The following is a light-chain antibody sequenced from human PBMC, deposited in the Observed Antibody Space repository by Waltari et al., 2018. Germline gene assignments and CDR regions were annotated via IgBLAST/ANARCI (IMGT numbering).Light chain of an antibody. CDR2: DAA. CDR3: QQRSNWHT. J-gene: IGKJ2*01. Sequence: ENVLTQSPATLSLSPGEAATLSCRASQNVGNSLAWYQHKPGQAPRLLISDAANRASCIPARFSGSGSGTDFTLTISSLEPDDFAVYYRQQRSNWHTFGQGTRLEIK. V-gene: IGKV3-11*01. CDR1: QNVGNS.